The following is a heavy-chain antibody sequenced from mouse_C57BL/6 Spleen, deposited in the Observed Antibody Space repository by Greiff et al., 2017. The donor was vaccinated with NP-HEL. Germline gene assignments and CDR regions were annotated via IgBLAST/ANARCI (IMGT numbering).Heavy chain of an antibody. D-gene: IGHD1-1*01. Sequence: QVQLQQPGAELVKPGASVKLSCKASGYTFTSYWMQWVKQRPGQGLEWIGEIDPSDSYTNYNQKFKGKATLTVDTSSSTAYMQLSSLTSEDSAVYYCARRGTTVVVTIDYWGQGTTLTVSS. J-gene: IGHJ2*01. CDR2: IDPSDSYT. CDR3: ARRGTTVVVTIDY. CDR1: GYTFTSYW. V-gene: IGHV1-50*01.